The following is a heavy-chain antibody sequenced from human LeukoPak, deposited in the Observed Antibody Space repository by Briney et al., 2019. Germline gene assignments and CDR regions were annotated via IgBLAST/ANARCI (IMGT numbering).Heavy chain of an antibody. CDR3: ARGARDPTIDY. CDR2: INHSGST. J-gene: IGHJ4*02. CDR1: GGSFSGYY. V-gene: IGHV4-34*01. Sequence: SETLSLTCAVYGGSFSGYYWSWIRQPPGKGLEWIGEINHSGSTNYNPSLKSRVTISVDTSKNQFSLKLSSVTAADTAVYYCARGARDPTIDYWGQGTLVTVSS. D-gene: IGHD2-2*01.